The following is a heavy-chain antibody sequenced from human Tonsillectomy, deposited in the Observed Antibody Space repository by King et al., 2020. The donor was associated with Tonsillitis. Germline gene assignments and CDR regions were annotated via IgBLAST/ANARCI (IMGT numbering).Heavy chain of an antibody. D-gene: IGHD2-15*01. J-gene: IGHJ6*02. V-gene: IGHV1-18*01. Sequence: VQLVESGAEVKKPGASVKVSCKASGYTFSSYGIIWVGQAPGQGLEWMGWIIADNGNTDYAQKFQGRVTMTTDTSMRTAYMELRSLRSDDTAVYYCASQLLLYYYYGMDVWGQGTTVTVSS. CDR2: IIADNGNT. CDR3: ASQLLLYYYYGMDV. CDR1: GYTFSSYG.